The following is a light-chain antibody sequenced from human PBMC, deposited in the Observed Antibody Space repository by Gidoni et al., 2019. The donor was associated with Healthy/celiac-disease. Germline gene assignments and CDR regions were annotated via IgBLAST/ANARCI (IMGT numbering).Light chain of an antibody. Sequence: DIEMTQYPSSLSASVGDRVTITCRASQGISNSLAWYQQKPGKVPKLLIYAASTLQSGVPSRFSGSGSGTDFTLTISSLQPEDVATYYCQKYNSAPRTFGQXTRVEIK. CDR2: AAS. CDR3: QKYNSAPRT. J-gene: IGKJ1*01. CDR1: QGISNS. V-gene: IGKV1-27*01.